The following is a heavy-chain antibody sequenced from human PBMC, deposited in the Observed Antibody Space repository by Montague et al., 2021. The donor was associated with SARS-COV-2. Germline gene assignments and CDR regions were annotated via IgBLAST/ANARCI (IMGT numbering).Heavy chain of an antibody. CDR2: IYSGGST. CDR3: ARDRYFDWLLSYGMDV. J-gene: IGHJ6*02. Sequence: LSCAASGFTVSSNYMSWVRQAPGKGLEWVSVIYSGGSTYYADSVKGRFTISRDNSKNTLYLQMNSLRAEDTAVYYCARDRYFDWLLSYGMDVWGQGTTVTVSS. CDR1: GFTVSSNY. V-gene: IGHV3-66*01. D-gene: IGHD3-9*01.